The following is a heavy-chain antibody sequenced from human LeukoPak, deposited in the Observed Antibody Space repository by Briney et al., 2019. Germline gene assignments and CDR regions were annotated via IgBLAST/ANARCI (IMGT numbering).Heavy chain of an antibody. Sequence: ASVKVSCKASGYTFTDYYIHWVRQAPGQGLEWMGWINPNSGGTNYAQTFQGRVTMTRDTSISTAYMELSRLRSDDTAVYYCARGRYCSSTSCYFVGYYYYYMDVWGKGTTVTVSS. J-gene: IGHJ6*03. D-gene: IGHD2-2*01. CDR2: INPNSGGT. V-gene: IGHV1-2*02. CDR3: ARGRYCSSTSCYFVGYYYYYMDV. CDR1: GYTFTDYY.